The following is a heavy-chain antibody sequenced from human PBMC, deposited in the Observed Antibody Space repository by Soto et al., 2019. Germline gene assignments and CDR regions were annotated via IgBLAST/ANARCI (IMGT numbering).Heavy chain of an antibody. J-gene: IGHJ4*02. CDR3: ARQNLSGVSFLLY. Sequence: PGESLKISCKGSGYNFASYWIGWVRQMPGKGLEWMGIIYPGDSDTRYSPSFQGQVTISADKSISTAYLQWSSLKASDTAMYYCARQNLSGVSFLLYWGQGTLVTVSS. D-gene: IGHD2-2*01. V-gene: IGHV5-51*01. CDR1: GYNFASYW. CDR2: IYPGDSDT.